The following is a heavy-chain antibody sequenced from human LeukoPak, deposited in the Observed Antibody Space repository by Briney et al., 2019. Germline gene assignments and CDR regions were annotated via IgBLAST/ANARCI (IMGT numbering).Heavy chain of an antibody. CDR1: GFTLSGYS. CDR3: AKTVVTGRIGAFDI. V-gene: IGHV4-38-2*01. Sequence: GSLRLSCAASGFTLSGYSMNWIRQPPGKGLEWIGSIYYSGSTYYNPSLKSRVTISVDTSKNQFSLKLSSVTAADTAVYYCAKTVVTGRIGAFDIWGQGTMVTVSS. J-gene: IGHJ3*02. D-gene: IGHD2-21*02. CDR2: IYYSGST.